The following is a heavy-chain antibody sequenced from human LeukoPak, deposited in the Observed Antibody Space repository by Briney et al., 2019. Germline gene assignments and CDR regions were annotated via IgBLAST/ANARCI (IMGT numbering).Heavy chain of an antibody. CDR2: INTGTGKT. D-gene: IGHD1-26*01. Sequence: ASVMVSCKPSGYTFSMNVIHWMCQAPGQRLEWMGWINTGTGKTKYPQKFQGRLSITRDTSANTTSMELSSLRSEDTAVFYCARDKRSSPYYLFDYWGQGALVTDSS. V-gene: IGHV1-3*04. CDR3: ARDKRSSPYYLFDY. CDR1: GYTFSMNV. J-gene: IGHJ4*02.